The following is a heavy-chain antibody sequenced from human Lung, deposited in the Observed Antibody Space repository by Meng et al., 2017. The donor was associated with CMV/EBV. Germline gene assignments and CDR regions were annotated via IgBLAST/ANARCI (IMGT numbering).Heavy chain of an antibody. D-gene: IGHD3-22*01. V-gene: IGHV4-34*01. CDR2: VNHRGSS. J-gene: IGHJ4*02. Sequence: SETLSLXXAVSGGSFSHNHWSWIRQPPGKGLEWIGEVNHRGSSNYNPSLMSRVTISVDTSKKQCSLKMSSVTAADTAVYYCAREAAGDYDSSGPVDYWGQGXLVTVSS. CDR1: GGSFSHNH. CDR3: AREAAGDYDSSGPVDY.